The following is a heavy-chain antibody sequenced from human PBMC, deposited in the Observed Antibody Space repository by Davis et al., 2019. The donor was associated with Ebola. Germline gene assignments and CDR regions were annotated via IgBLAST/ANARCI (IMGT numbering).Heavy chain of an antibody. D-gene: IGHD4-11*01. V-gene: IGHV1-2*06. CDR1: GYTFTDYN. CDR3: ARGHNYAHEY. CDR2: VILKSGAT. Sequence: ASVKVSCKASGYTFTDYNIHWMRQAPGQGLEWLRRVILKSGATNYAQKFQGRVTMTRDTSISTVYMELSSLRYDDTADYYCARGHNYAHEYWGQGTLVTVS. J-gene: IGHJ4*02.